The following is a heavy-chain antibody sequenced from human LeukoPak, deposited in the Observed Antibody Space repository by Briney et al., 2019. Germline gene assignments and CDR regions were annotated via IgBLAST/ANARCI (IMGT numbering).Heavy chain of an antibody. CDR2: ITWNGGNI. V-gene: IGHV3-9*01. CDR3: TKASGLCSSTNCYIDS. J-gene: IGHJ4*02. Sequence: GRSLRLSCAASGFTFDEYAMHWVRQVPGKGLEWVAGITWNGGNIAYADSVKGRFTISRDNAKNSLYLQMNSLRVEDTALYYCTKASGLCSSTNCYIDSWGQGTLVTVSS. CDR1: GFTFDEYA. D-gene: IGHD2-2*01.